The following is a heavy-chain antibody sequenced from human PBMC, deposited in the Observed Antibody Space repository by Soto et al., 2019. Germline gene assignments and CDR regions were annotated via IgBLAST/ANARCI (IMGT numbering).Heavy chain of an antibody. J-gene: IGHJ4*02. CDR2: ISYDGTNK. V-gene: IGHV3-30-3*01. CDR1: GFTFSSYA. D-gene: IGHD7-27*01. Sequence: HPGGSLRLSCAASGFTFSSYAMHWVRQAPGKGPEWVALISYDGTNKFYADSVKGRFTISRDNSKSTLYLQVDSLRPEDAAVYYCARDPKTSGGQHWAFNYFDSWGQGTLVTVSS. CDR3: ARDPKTSGGQHWAFNYFDS.